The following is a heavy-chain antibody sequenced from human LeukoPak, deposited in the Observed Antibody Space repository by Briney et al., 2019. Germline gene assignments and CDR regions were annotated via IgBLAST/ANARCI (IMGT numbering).Heavy chain of an antibody. CDR1: GGSFSGYY. Sequence: SETLSLTCAVYGGSFSGYYWSWIRQPPGKGLEWIGEINHSGSTNYNPSLKSRVTISVDTSKNQFSLKLSSVTAADTAVYFCARGIAIFGVIITYYYGLDVWGQGTTVTVSS. CDR3: ARGIAIFGVIITYYYGLDV. J-gene: IGHJ6*02. V-gene: IGHV4-34*01. CDR2: INHSGST. D-gene: IGHD3-3*01.